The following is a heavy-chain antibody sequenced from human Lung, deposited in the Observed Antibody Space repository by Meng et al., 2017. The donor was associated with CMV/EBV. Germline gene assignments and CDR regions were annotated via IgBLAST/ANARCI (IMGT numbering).Heavy chain of an antibody. CDR2: VYYTGRA. CDR3: AKQGARSVETTMVPYGEFDY. D-gene: IGHD5-18*01. V-gene: IGHV4-39*01. Sequence: SETLSLTCIVSGGSISSGDYYWGWIRQSPGKALEWIGSVYYTGRADYSPSLKNRVTISVDTCRNQFSLNLHSVTAADTALYYCAKQGARSVETTMVPYGEFDYWDQGXVVTVSS. J-gene: IGHJ4*02. CDR1: GGSISSGDYY.